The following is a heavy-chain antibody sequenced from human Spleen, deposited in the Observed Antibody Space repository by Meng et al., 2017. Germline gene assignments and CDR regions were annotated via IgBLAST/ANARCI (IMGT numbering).Heavy chain of an antibody. Sequence: GESLKISCAASGFTFSSNAMSWVRQAPGKGLEWVSVISGSGDNTHYADSVKGRFTISRDNSKSTLYLQMNSLRADDTAVYFCATGAAAADHWGQGTLVTVSS. J-gene: IGHJ4*02. CDR2: ISGSGDNT. D-gene: IGHD6-13*01. CDR3: ATGAAAADH. CDR1: GFTFSSNA. V-gene: IGHV3-23*01.